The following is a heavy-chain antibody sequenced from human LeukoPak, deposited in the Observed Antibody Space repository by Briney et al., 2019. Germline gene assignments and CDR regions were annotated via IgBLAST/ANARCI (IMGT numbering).Heavy chain of an antibody. Sequence: GGSLRLSCAASGFTFNDYVMAWVRQTPGKGLEWVSTVRGGSGERFSADSVKGRFSVSRDNSKNTLYLQMSSLRDDDTAMYFCARGNSYTSPYYFDYWGQGTLVTVSS. D-gene: IGHD5-18*01. CDR3: ARGNSYTSPYYFDY. J-gene: IGHJ4*02. CDR1: GFTFNDYV. CDR2: VRGGSGER. V-gene: IGHV3-23*01.